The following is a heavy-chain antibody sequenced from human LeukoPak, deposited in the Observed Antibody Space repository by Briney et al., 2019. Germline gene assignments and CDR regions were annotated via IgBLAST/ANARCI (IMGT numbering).Heavy chain of an antibody. J-gene: IGHJ3*02. CDR2: ISAYNGNT. D-gene: IGHD3-3*01. CDR3: ARVRFLGHAFDI. Sequence: ASVKVSCKASGYTFTSYGISWVRQAPGQGLEWMGWISAYNGNTNYAQKLQGRVTMTTDTSPSTAYMELRSLRSDDTAVYYCARVRFLGHAFDIWGQGTMVTVSS. V-gene: IGHV1-18*01. CDR1: GYTFTSYG.